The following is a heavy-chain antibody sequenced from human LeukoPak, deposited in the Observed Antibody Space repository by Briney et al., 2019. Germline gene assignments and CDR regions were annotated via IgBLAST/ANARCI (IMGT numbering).Heavy chain of an antibody. J-gene: IGHJ4*02. D-gene: IGHD6-6*01. V-gene: IGHV3-53*01. CDR3: ARGIAARHFDY. Sequence: PGGSLRLSCAVSGFTVSGNYMSWVRQAPGKGLEWVSLIYSGGTTYYADSVKGRFTISRDNSKNTLYLQMNSLRAEDTAVYYCARGIAARHFDYWGQGTLVTVSS. CDR1: GFTVSGNY. CDR2: IYSGGTT.